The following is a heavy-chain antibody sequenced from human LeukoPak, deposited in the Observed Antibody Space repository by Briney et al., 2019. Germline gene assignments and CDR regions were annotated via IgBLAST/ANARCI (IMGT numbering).Heavy chain of an antibody. CDR1: GFTFSSYW. CDR2: ISGSGGST. CDR3: AKDDQTIFGVVLPFDY. Sequence: GGSLRLSCAASGFTFSSYWMSWVRQAPGKGLEWVSAISGSGGSTYYADSVKGRFTISRDNSKNTPYLQMNSLRAEDTAVYYCAKDDQTIFGVVLPFDYWGQGTLVTVSS. V-gene: IGHV3-23*01. D-gene: IGHD3-3*01. J-gene: IGHJ4*02.